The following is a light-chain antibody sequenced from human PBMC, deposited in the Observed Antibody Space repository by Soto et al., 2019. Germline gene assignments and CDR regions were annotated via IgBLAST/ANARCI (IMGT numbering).Light chain of an antibody. CDR2: GAS. CDR1: QSVSSSY. Sequence: EIVLTQSPGTLSLSPGERATLSCRASQSVSSSYLAWYQQKPGQAPRLLIYGASSRASGIPDRFSGSGSGTDCTLTISRLGLENFTVYYCHQYGSSPLFTFGPETKVDIK. J-gene: IGKJ3*01. CDR3: HQYGSSPLFT. V-gene: IGKV3-20*01.